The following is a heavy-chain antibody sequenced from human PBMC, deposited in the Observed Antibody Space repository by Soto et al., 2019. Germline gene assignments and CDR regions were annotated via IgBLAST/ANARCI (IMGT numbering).Heavy chain of an antibody. J-gene: IGHJ6*02. CDR3: AREGILFSGVIGFYGIDV. CDR1: GYSFTRHD. D-gene: IGHD3-3*01. V-gene: IGHV1-8*01. CDR2: INPSSGNT. Sequence: QVQLVQSGAEVKKPGASVKVSCKASGYSFTRHDINWVRQAPGQGLEWMGWINPSSGNTGYAQRFLGRLTMTTDTSTSTAYMELRGMKSEDTAIYYWAREGILFSGVIGFYGIDVWGQGTTVTVPS.